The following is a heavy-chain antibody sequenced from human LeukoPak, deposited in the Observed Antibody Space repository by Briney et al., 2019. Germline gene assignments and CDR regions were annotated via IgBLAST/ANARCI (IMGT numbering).Heavy chain of an antibody. D-gene: IGHD3-9*01. Sequence: ASVKVSCKASGYTFTSYDINWVRQATGQGLEWMGWMNPNSGNTGYAQKFQGRVTITRNTFISTAYMELSSLRSEDTAVYYCARGQYVRYFDWRAAFDIWGQGTMVTVSS. V-gene: IGHV1-8*03. J-gene: IGHJ3*02. CDR2: MNPNSGNT. CDR3: ARGQYVRYFDWRAAFDI. CDR1: GYTFTSYD.